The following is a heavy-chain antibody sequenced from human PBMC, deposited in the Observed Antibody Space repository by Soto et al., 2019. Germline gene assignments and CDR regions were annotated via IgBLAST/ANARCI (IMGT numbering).Heavy chain of an antibody. CDR3: ARESLIKYSSSSLDV. D-gene: IGHD6-6*01. CDR2: IYTSGST. V-gene: IGHV4-4*07. CDR1: GGSISSYY. Sequence: PSETLSLTCTVSGGSISSYYWSWIRQPAGKGLEWIGRIYTSGSTNYNPSLKSRVTMSVDTSKNQFSLKLSSVTAADTAVYYCARESLIKYSSSSLDVWGQGTTVTVSS. J-gene: IGHJ6*02.